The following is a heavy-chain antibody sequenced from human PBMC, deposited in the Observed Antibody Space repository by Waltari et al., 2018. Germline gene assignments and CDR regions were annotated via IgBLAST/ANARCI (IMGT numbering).Heavy chain of an antibody. CDR2: ISSSSSYI. V-gene: IGHV3-21*01. D-gene: IGHD2-2*01. CDR1: GFTFSSYS. CDR3: ARDPQRVVVVPAAMRNYYYMDV. Sequence: EVQLVESGGGLVKPGGSLRLSCAASGFTFSSYSMNWVRQAPGKGLEWVSSISSSSSYIYYADSVKGRFTISRDNAKNSLYLQMNSLRAEDTAVYYCARDPQRVVVVPAAMRNYYYMDVWGKGTTVTVSS. J-gene: IGHJ6*03.